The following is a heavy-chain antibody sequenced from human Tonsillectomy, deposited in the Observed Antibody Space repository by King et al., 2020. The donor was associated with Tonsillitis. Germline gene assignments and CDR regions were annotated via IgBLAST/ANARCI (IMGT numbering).Heavy chain of an antibody. CDR2: IIPMFYTT. D-gene: IGHD3-16*01. CDR1: GDTFSNYA. Sequence: QLVQSGAEVKKPGSSVKVSCKASGDTFSNYAISWVRQAPGQGLEWMGVIIPMFYTTNYAQKLQGRVTITADESRRTAYLELGSLRSEDTGVYYCARVGEGGPSSYYGMDVWGQGTTVTVSS. CDR3: ARVGEGGPSSYYGMDV. V-gene: IGHV1-69*12. J-gene: IGHJ6*02.